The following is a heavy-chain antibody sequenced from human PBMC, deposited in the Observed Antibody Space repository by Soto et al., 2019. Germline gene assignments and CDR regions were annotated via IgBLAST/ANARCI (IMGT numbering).Heavy chain of an antibody. D-gene: IGHD2-15*01. V-gene: IGHV4-39*01. CDR3: ARLPGRPGFRYGGKPRPY. CDR1: GGSISSSSYY. J-gene: IGHJ4*02. CDR2: IYYSGST. Sequence: KPSETLSLTCTVSGGSISSSSYYWGWIRQPPGKGLEWIGSIYYSGSTYYNPSLKSRVTISVDTSKNQFSLKLSSVTAADTAVYYCARLPGRPGFRYGGKPRPYWGQGTLVTVSS.